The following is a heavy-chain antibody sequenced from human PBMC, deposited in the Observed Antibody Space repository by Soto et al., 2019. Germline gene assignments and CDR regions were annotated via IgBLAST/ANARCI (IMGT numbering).Heavy chain of an antibody. V-gene: IGHV3-30*18. Sequence: VQLVESGGGVVRPGRSLRLTCAASGFTFRNYGMHWVRQAPGKGLEWVAVISHDGSDKYYADSMKGRFIISRDNSENTLFLNMTSLKPEDTAVYYCAKENQHLVHDYWGQGTLVTVSS. J-gene: IGHJ4*02. CDR1: GFTFRNYG. D-gene: IGHD6-13*01. CDR2: ISHDGSDK. CDR3: AKENQHLVHDY.